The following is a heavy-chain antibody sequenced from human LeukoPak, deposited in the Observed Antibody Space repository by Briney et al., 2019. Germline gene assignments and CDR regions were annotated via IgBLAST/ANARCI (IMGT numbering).Heavy chain of an antibody. CDR3: AKDDEPFCSGYPYYYYGMDV. CDR1: GFTFSSYA. J-gene: IGHJ6*02. V-gene: IGHV3-23*01. Sequence: GGSLRLSCAASGFTFSSYAMSWVRQAPGKGLEWVSAISDSGGSTYYADSVKGRFTISRDNSKNTLYLQMNSLRAEDTAVYYCAKDDEPFCSGYPYYYYGMDVWGQGTTVTVSS. D-gene: IGHD3-3*01. CDR2: ISDSGGST.